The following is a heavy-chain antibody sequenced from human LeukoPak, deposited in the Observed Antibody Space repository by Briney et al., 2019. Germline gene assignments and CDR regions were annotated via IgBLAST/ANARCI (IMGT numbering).Heavy chain of an antibody. Sequence: GASVKVSCKASGGTFSSYAISWVRQAPGQGLEWMGWISGYNNKREFAQKFQGRVTMTTDASTNTAYMELRSLTYDDTAVYFCARDRDSIAVAGSPRYCDYWGQGSLVTVSS. CDR1: GGTFSSYA. CDR2: ISGYNNKR. J-gene: IGHJ4*02. V-gene: IGHV1-18*01. CDR3: ARDRDSIAVAGSPRYCDY. D-gene: IGHD6-19*01.